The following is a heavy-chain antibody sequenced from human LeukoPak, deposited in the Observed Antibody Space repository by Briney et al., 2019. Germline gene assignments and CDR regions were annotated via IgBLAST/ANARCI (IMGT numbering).Heavy chain of an antibody. CDR2: ISGSGGGT. CDR1: GFTFNSYA. Sequence: GGSLRLSCAASGFTFNSYAMSWVRQAPGKGLECVSTISGSGGGTYYAGSVKGRFTISRDNSKNTLYLQMDSLRAEDTAVYYCAKDDSSGSYFDYWGQGTLVTVSS. J-gene: IGHJ4*02. V-gene: IGHV3-23*01. CDR3: AKDDSSGSYFDY. D-gene: IGHD3-22*01.